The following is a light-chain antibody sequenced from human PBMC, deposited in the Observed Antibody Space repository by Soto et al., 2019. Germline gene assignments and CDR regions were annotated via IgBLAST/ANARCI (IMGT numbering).Light chain of an antibody. J-gene: IGLJ1*01. Sequence: QSVLAQPASVSGSPGQSITISCTGTSSDVGAYNSVSWYQQHPHRAPQVIIYKGTQRPSGVSNRFSGSTSGNAASLTISALQADDEADYFSCSYAPEITYVCAPATKATV. V-gene: IGLV2-23*01. CDR2: KGT. CDR1: SSDVGAYNS. CDR3: CSYAPEITYV.